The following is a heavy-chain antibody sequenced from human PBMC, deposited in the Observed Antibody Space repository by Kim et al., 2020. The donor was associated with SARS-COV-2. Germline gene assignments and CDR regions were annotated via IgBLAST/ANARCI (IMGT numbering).Heavy chain of an antibody. CDR3: ARTPRGKNYYDSSGPGLSAFDI. CDR2: INPNSGGT. Sequence: ASVKVSCKASGYTFTGYYMHWVRQAPGQGLEWMGWINPNSGGTNYAQKFQGRVTMTRDTSISTAYMELSRLRSDDTAVYYCARTPRGKNYYDSSGPGLSAFDIWGQGTMVTVSS. CDR1: GYTFTGYY. D-gene: IGHD3-22*01. V-gene: IGHV1-2*02. J-gene: IGHJ3*02.